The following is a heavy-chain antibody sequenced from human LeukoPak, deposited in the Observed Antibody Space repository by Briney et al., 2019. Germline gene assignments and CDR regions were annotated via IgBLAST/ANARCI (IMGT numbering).Heavy chain of an antibody. J-gene: IGHJ4*02. CDR2: ISYDGGNQ. CDR3: ARAPWGVGATPPY. V-gene: IGHV3-30-3*01. D-gene: IGHD1-26*01. Sequence: PGRSLRLSCAASGFSFSTHSMHWVRQSPGKGLEWVAVISYDGGNQYYADSVKGRFTISRDNSKNTLYLQMNSLRADDTAVYYCARAPWGVGATPPYWGQGTLVTV. CDR1: GFSFSTHS.